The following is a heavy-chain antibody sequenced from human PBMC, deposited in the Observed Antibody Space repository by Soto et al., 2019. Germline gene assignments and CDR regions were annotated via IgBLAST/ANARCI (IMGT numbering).Heavy chain of an antibody. J-gene: IGHJ1*01. V-gene: IGHV4-30-4*01. D-gene: IGHD2-15*01. CDR3: ARGGIYCSGGSCSFGEYFQH. Sequence: SETLSLTCPVSGGSISSGDYYWSWIRQPPGKGLEWIGYIYYSGSTYYNPSLKSRVTISVDTSKNQFSLKLSSVTAADTAVYYCARGGIYCSGGSCSFGEYFQHWGQGTLVTVSS. CDR1: GGSISSGDYY. CDR2: IYYSGST.